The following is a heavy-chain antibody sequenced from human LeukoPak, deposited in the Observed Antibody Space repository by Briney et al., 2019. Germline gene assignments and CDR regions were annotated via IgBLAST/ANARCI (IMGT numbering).Heavy chain of an antibody. V-gene: IGHV3-23*01. CDR1: GFTFNNYA. Sequence: QPGVSLRLSCAASGFTFNNYAMSWVRQAPGKGLEWVSAMSGNGDTTYYADSVKGRFTISRDNSKNTLYLQMNSLRAEDTAVYYCARGYVSLGYFDYWGQGTLVTVSS. J-gene: IGHJ4*02. CDR3: ARGYVSLGYFDY. CDR2: MSGNGDTT. D-gene: IGHD2-15*01.